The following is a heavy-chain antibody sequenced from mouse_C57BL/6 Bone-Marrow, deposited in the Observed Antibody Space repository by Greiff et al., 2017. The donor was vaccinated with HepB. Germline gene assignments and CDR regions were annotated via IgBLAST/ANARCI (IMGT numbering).Heavy chain of an antibody. J-gene: IGHJ2*01. CDR1: GYTFTDYY. V-gene: IGHV1-26*01. CDR2: INPNNGGT. CDR3: AREGSNDRYFDY. Sequence: VQLQQSGPELVKPGASVKISCKASGYTFTDYYMNWVKQSHGKSLEWIGDINPNNGGTSYNQKFKGKATLTVDKSSSTAYMELRSLTSEDSAVYYCAREGSNDRYFDYWGQGTTLTVSS. D-gene: IGHD2-12*01.